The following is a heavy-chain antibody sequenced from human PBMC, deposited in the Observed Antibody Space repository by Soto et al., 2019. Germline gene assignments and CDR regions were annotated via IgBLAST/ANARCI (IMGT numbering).Heavy chain of an antibody. J-gene: IGHJ5*02. D-gene: IGHD3-9*01. V-gene: IGHV5-51*01. CDR1: GYSFTRYW. CDR3: ARTKYYDSLTDYDGPNNWFDP. Sequence: GESLKISCKGSGYSFTRYWIAWVRQMPGKGLEWMGIAYPGDSDTRYSPSFEGQVTISADKSINTAYLQWSSLKASNTAMYYCARTKYYDSLTDYDGPNNWFDPWGQGTLLTVSS. CDR2: AYPGDSDT.